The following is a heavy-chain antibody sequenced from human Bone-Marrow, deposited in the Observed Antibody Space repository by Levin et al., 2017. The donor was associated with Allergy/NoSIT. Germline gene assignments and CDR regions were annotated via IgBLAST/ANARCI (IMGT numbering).Heavy chain of an antibody. CDR1: GGSISSSNW. D-gene: IGHD5-12*01. J-gene: IGHJ4*02. CDR3: ARNSGYDGADY. V-gene: IGHV4-4*02. Sequence: PSQTLSLTCAVSGGSISSSNWWSWVRQPPGKGLEWIGEIYHDGNTNYNPSLKSRVTISVDKSKNQFSLKLSSMTAADTAVYYCARNSGYDGADYWGQGTLVTVSS. CDR2: IYHDGNT.